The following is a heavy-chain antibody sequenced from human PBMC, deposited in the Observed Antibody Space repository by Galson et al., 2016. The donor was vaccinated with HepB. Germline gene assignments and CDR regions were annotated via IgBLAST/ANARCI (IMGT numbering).Heavy chain of an antibody. CDR1: GFTFSSYA. CDR2: ISYDGNNK. J-gene: IGHJ6*03. Sequence: SLRLSCAASGFTFSSYAMHWVRQAPGKGLEWVAVISYDGNNKYYADSVKGRFTNSRDNSKNTLYLQMNSLRTEDTTVYYCARDRAPVNENYYYYYYMDVWGKGTTVTVPS. V-gene: IGHV3-30-3*01. CDR3: ARDRAPVNENYYYYYYMDV. D-gene: IGHD1-1*01.